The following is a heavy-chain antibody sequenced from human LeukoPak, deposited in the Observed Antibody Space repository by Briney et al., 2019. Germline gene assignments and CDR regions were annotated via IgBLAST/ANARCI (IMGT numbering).Heavy chain of an antibody. CDR3: ARGIVPPAPDY. Sequence: SETLSLTCTVSGGSVSSSSYYWSWIRQPPGKGLEWIGYIYYSGSTNYNPSLKSRVTISVDTSKNQFSLKLSSVTAADTAVYYCARGIVPPAPDYWGQGTLVTVSS. J-gene: IGHJ4*02. V-gene: IGHV4-61*01. D-gene: IGHD2-2*01. CDR1: GGSVSSSSYY. CDR2: IYYSGST.